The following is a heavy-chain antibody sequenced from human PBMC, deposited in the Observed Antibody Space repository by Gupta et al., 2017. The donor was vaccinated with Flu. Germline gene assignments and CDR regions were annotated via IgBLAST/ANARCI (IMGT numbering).Heavy chain of an antibody. J-gene: IGHJ4*02. CDR3: ARGTMATPYRFFDY. Sequence: EVQLVESGGGLVQPGGSLRLSCAASGFTFSSYDMHWVRQATGKGLEWVSAIGTAGDTYYPGSVKGRFTISRENAKNSLYLQMNSLRAGDTAVYYCARGTMATPYRFFDYWGQGTLVTVSS. CDR2: IGTAGDT. V-gene: IGHV3-13*01. D-gene: IGHD3-10*01. CDR1: GFTFSSYD.